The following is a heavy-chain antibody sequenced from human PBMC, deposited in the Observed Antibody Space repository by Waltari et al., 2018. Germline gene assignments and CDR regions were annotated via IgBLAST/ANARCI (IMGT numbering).Heavy chain of an antibody. CDR1: GGSISSYY. CDR2: IDTRGST. V-gene: IGHV4-4*07. J-gene: IGHJ4*02. Sequence: QVQLQESGPGLVKPSETLSLTCTVSGGSISSYYWSWIRQPAGKGLEWIGRIDTRGSTNYNPSLKSRVTMSVDTSKNQFSLKLSSVTAADTAVYYCARENPAYYDFWSGYYPFDYWGQGTLVTVSS. CDR3: ARENPAYYDFWSGYYPFDY. D-gene: IGHD3-3*01.